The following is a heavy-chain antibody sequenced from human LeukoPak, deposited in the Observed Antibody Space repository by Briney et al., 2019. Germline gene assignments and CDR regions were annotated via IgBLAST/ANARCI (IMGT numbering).Heavy chain of an antibody. CDR3: AVEDWNYFGY. J-gene: IGHJ4*02. CDR1: GGSFSGYY. V-gene: IGHV4-34*01. CDR2: INHSGST. D-gene: IGHD1-1*01. Sequence: TSETLSLTCAVYGGSFSGYYWSWIRQPPGKGLEWIGEINHSGSTNYNPSLKSRVTISVDTSKNQFSLKLSSVTAADTAVYYCAVEDWNYFGYWGQGTLVTVSS.